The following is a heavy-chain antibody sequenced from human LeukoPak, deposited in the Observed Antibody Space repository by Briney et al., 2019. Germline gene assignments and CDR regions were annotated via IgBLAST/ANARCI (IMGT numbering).Heavy chain of an antibody. J-gene: IGHJ4*02. Sequence: SVKVSCKASGGTFSSYAISWVRQAPGQGLEWMGRVIPILGIANYAQKFQGRVTITADTSTSTAYMELRSLRSEDTAVYYCARDGYDYVWGSSSNYWGQGPLVTVSS. CDR2: VIPILGIA. CDR3: ARDGYDYVWGSSSNY. D-gene: IGHD3-16*01. CDR1: GGTFSSYA. V-gene: IGHV1-69*04.